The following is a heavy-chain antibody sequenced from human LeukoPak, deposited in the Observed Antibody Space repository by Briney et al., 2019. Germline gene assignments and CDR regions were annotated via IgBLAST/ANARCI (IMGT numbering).Heavy chain of an antibody. V-gene: IGHV4-34*01. Sequence: SETLSLTCAVYGGSFSGSYWSWIRQPPGKGLEWIGEINHAGNTNYNPSLKSRVTISVDTSKNQFSLKLNSVTAADTAVYYCARQSQYSGYQAPDYWGQGTLVTVSS. CDR1: GGSFSGSY. J-gene: IGHJ4*02. D-gene: IGHD5-12*01. CDR2: INHAGNT. CDR3: ARQSQYSGYQAPDY.